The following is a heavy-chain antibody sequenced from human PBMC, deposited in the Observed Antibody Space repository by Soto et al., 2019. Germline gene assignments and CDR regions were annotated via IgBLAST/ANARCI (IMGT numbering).Heavy chain of an antibody. CDR2: ISISTSTM. CDR1: GFIFSSYG. Sequence: EVQLVESGGGLVQPGGSLRLSCAASGFIFSSYGMIWVRQAPGKGLEWISSISISTSTMYHADSVKGRFTISRDNAKNSLYLQMDSLRVEDTAVYYCARRSGGDYWGQGTLVTVSS. J-gene: IGHJ4*02. V-gene: IGHV3-48*01. CDR3: ARRSGGDY.